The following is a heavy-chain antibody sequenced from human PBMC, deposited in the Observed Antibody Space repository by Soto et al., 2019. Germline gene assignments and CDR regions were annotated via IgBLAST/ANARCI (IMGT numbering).Heavy chain of an antibody. CDR2: IIPIFGTA. V-gene: IGHV1-69*01. CDR1: GGTFSSYA. J-gene: IGHJ5*02. CDR3: ASAGYYGSGSYFWFDP. D-gene: IGHD3-10*01. Sequence: QVQLVQSGAEVKKPGSSVKVSCKASGGTFSSYAISWVRQAPGQGLEWMGGIIPIFGTANYAQKFQGRVTITADESTSTAYMELSSLRSEDTAVYYCASAGYYGSGSYFWFDPWGQGALVTVSS.